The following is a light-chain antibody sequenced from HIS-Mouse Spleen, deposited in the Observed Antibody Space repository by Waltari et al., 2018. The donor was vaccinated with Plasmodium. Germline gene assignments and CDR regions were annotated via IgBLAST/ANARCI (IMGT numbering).Light chain of an antibody. CDR1: SSNIGAGYD. J-gene: IGLJ3*02. CDR2: GNS. CDR3: QSYDSSLSGWV. V-gene: IGLV1-40*01. Sequence: QSVLTQPPSVSGAPGQRVTISCTGSSSNIGAGYDVHWYQQLPGTAPKLLIYGNSSRPSGVPDRFSGAKSGTSASLAITGIQAEEEADYYCQSYDSSLSGWVFGGGTKLTVL.